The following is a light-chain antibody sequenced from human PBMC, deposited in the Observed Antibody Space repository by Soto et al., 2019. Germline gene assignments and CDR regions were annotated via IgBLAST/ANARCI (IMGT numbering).Light chain of an antibody. V-gene: IGKV1-39*01. CDR1: QSVSNY. J-gene: IGKJ4*01. CDR2: FAS. CDR3: QQSYTTPLT. Sequence: DIQMTQSPSSLSASVGDRVTITCRASQSVSNYLNWYQQTVGKAPQLLIYFASTLQKGVPSRFSGSGSGTDFTLTISSLQPEDFATYFCQQSYTTPLTFGGGTKVDIK.